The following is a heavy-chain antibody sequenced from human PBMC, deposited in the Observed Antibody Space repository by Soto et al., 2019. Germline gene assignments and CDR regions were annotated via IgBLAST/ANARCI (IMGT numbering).Heavy chain of an antibody. J-gene: IGHJ4*02. CDR2: ISSSSSYI. V-gene: IGHV3-21*01. Sequence: EVQLVESGGGLVKPGGSLRLSCAASGFTFSSYSMNWVRQAPGKGLEWVSSISSSSSYIYYADSVKDRFTISRDNAKNSLYLQMNSLRAEDTAVYYCARDGYYDYIWGSYRYNYFDYWGQGTLVTVSS. D-gene: IGHD3-16*02. CDR1: GFTFSSYS. CDR3: ARDGYYDYIWGSYRYNYFDY.